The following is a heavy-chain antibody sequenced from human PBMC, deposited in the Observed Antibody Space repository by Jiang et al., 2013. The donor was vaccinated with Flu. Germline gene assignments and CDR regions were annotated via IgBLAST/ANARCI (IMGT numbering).Heavy chain of an antibody. D-gene: IGHD4-17*01. Sequence: SCAASGFTFSSYAMSWVRQAPGKGLEWVSAISGSGGSTYYADSVKGRFTISRDNSKNTLYLQMNSLRAEDTAVYYCAKDSGPYGDYYDYWGQGTLVTVSS. CDR3: AKDSGPYGDYYDY. CDR2: ISGSGGST. V-gene: IGHV3-23*01. CDR1: GFTFSSYA. J-gene: IGHJ4*02.